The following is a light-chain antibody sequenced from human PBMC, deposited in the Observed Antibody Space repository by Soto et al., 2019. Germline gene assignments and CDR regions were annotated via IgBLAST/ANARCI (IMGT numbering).Light chain of an antibody. CDR1: QSVSSY. CDR3: QQRSNWPIT. CDR2: DAS. J-gene: IGKJ5*01. Sequence: EIVLTQSPATLSLSPGERATLSCRASQSVSSYLAWYQQKPGQAPRLLIYDASNRATGIPARFSGSGSETDFNLTISSLEPEDFAVYYCQQRSNWPITFGQGTRLEIK. V-gene: IGKV3-11*01.